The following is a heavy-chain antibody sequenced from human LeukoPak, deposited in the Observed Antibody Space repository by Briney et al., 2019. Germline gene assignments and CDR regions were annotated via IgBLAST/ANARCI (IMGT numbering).Heavy chain of an antibody. CDR2: IYYSGST. CDR1: GGSISSSSYY. Sequence: PSETLSLTCTVSGGSISSSSYYWGWLRQPPGKGLEWIGSIYYSGSTYYNPSLKSRVTISVDTSKNQFSLKLSSVTAADTAVYYCADLESSSTAFDIWGQGTMVTVSS. V-gene: IGHV4-39*01. J-gene: IGHJ3*02. CDR3: ADLESSSTAFDI. D-gene: IGHD6-6*01.